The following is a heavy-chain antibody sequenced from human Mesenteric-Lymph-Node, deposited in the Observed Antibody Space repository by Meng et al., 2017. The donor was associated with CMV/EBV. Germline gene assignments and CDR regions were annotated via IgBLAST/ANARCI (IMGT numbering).Heavy chain of an antibody. CDR3: ARETEYQLLYGVYYYAMDV. J-gene: IGHJ6*02. CDR2: INVYNGNT. Sequence: ASVKVSCKTSGYTLRSFGFSWVRQAPGQGLEWMGWINVYNGNTKYAQKFQGRVTLTADTSTSTAYMELRSLRSDDTAVYYCARETEYQLLYGVYYYAMDVWGQGTTVTVSS. V-gene: IGHV1-18*01. D-gene: IGHD2-2*02. CDR1: GYTLRSFG.